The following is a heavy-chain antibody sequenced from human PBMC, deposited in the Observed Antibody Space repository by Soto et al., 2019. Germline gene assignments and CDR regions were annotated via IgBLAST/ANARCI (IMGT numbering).Heavy chain of an antibody. Sequence: EVQLVESGGGLVKPGGSLRLSCAASGFSFSNAWMNWVRQAPGKGLEWVGRIKRKIDGWATDYAGPVKGRFTVFRDDSKSALYLQMNSLKGDDTAVYYCTTGSVEGVWGQGTTVTVS. CDR2: IKRKIDGWAT. J-gene: IGHJ6*02. D-gene: IGHD2-15*01. CDR3: TTGSVEGV. V-gene: IGHV3-15*07. CDR1: GFSFSNAW.